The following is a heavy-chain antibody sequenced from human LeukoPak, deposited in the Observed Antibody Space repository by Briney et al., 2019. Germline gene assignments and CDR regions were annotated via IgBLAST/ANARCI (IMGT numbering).Heavy chain of an antibody. CDR2: IYYGDSDT. CDR1: GHSFSNYW. Sequence: GESLKISCKGSGHSFSNYWIAWVRQMPGKGLEWMGSIYYGDSDTRYSPSFQGQVTISADRSISTAYLQWRSLKASDTAMYYCAGDGSGSPGYYMDVWGKGTTVTVSS. CDR3: AGDGSGSPGYYMDV. J-gene: IGHJ6*03. D-gene: IGHD3-10*01. V-gene: IGHV5-51*01.